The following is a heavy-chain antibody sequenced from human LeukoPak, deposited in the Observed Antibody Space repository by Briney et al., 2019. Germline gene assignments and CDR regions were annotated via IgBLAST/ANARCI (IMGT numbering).Heavy chain of an antibody. CDR2: IYSGGST. Sequence: PGGSLRLSCAASGFTVSSNYMSWVRQAPGKGLEWVSVIYSGGSTYYADSVKGRFTISRDNSKNTLYLQMNSLGAEDTAVYYCARPTSGVRLGMDVWGQGTTVTVSS. J-gene: IGHJ6*02. D-gene: IGHD3-10*01. CDR1: GFTVSSNY. CDR3: ARPTSGVRLGMDV. V-gene: IGHV3-53*01.